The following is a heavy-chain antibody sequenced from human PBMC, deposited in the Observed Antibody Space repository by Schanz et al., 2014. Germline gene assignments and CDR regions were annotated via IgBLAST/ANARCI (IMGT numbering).Heavy chain of an antibody. CDR3: ARPLGPNYYYYGLDV. V-gene: IGHV3-7*01. CDR2: INQDGSDK. CDR1: GFTFSSYG. Sequence: VQLVESGGGVVQPGRSLRLSCATSGFTFSSYGMHWVRQAPGKGPEWVANINQDGSDKSYVDSVKGRFTISRDNAKNTLYLQMNSLRAEDTAVYYCARPLGPNYYYYGLDVWGQGTTVTVSS. J-gene: IGHJ6*02.